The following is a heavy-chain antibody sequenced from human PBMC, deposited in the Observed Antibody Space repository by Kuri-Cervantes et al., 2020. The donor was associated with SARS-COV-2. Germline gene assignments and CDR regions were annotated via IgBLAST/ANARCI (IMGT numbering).Heavy chain of an antibody. CDR2: ITYDGSNK. CDR1: GFTFSSYA. J-gene: IGHJ4*02. D-gene: IGHD3-22*01. Sequence: GESLKISCAASGFTFSSYAMHWVRQAPGKGLEWVAVITYDGSNKYYADSVKGRFTISRDNSKNTLYLQMNSLRAEDTAVYYCARDARSHYDSSCYYYSNYFDPWGQGTLVTVSS. V-gene: IGHV3-30*01. CDR3: ARDARSHYDSSCYYYSNYFDP.